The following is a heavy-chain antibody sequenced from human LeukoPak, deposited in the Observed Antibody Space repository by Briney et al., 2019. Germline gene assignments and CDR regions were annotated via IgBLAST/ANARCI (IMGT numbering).Heavy chain of an antibody. Sequence: GGSLRLSCAVSGFTFSSYAMHWVRQAPGKGLEWVAVISYDGNNKYYAESVKGRLTISRDNSKNTLFLQMNSLRDEDTAVYYCARDPPTLSGYWVPMHGMDVWGQGTTVTVSS. D-gene: IGHD3-3*01. CDR1: GFTFSSYA. V-gene: IGHV3-30-3*01. J-gene: IGHJ6*02. CDR2: ISYDGNNK. CDR3: ARDPPTLSGYWVPMHGMDV.